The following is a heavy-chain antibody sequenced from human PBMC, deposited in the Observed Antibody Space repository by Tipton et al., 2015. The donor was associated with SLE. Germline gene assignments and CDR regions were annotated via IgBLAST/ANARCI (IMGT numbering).Heavy chain of an antibody. CDR2: IYYSGST. D-gene: IGHD4-17*01. J-gene: IGHJ2*01. V-gene: IGHV4-39*07. CDR1: GGSISSSSYY. CDR3: ARGTTVTRYWYFDL. Sequence: TLSLTCTVSGGSISSSSYYWGWIRQPPGKGLEWIGSIYYSGSTYYNPSLKSRVTISVDTSKNQFSLKLSSVTAADTAVYYCARGTTVTRYWYFDLWGRGTLVTVSS.